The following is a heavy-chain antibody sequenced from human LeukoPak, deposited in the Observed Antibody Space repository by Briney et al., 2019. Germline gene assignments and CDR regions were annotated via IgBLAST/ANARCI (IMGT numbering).Heavy chain of an antibody. CDR3: AKFMAALDAFDI. CDR2: IYSGGST. CDR1: GFTFSSYA. Sequence: GGSLRLSCAASGFTFSSYAMSWVRQAPGKGLEWVSVIYSGGSTYYADSVKGRFTISRDNSKNTLYLQMNSLRAEDTAVYYCAKFMAALDAFDIWGQGTMVTVSS. V-gene: IGHV3-23*03. D-gene: IGHD5-24*01. J-gene: IGHJ3*02.